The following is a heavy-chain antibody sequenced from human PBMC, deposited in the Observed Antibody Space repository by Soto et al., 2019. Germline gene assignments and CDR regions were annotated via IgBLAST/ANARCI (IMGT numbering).Heavy chain of an antibody. D-gene: IGHD2-15*01. Sequence: QLQLQESGPGLVKPSEILSLACTVSGGSISSSSYYWGWIRQPPGKGLEWIGSIYYSGSTYYNPSLKSRVTISVDTSKNQFSLKLSSVTAADRAVYYCARHTPAISISDHWGQGTLVTVSS. V-gene: IGHV4-39*01. CDR1: GGSISSSSYY. J-gene: IGHJ4*02. CDR2: IYYSGST. CDR3: ARHTPAISISDH.